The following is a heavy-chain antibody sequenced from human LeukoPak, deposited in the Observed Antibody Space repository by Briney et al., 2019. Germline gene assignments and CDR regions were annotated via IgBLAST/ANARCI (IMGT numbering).Heavy chain of an antibody. Sequence: GASVKVSCKASGGTFSSYAISWVRQAPGQGLEWMRRIIPILGIANYAQKFQGRVTITADKSTSTAYMELSSLRSEDTAVYYCARISPRGAADFDYWSQGTLVTVSS. CDR3: ARISPRGAADFDY. CDR1: GGTFSSYA. V-gene: IGHV1-69*04. CDR2: IIPILGIA. D-gene: IGHD6-25*01. J-gene: IGHJ4*02.